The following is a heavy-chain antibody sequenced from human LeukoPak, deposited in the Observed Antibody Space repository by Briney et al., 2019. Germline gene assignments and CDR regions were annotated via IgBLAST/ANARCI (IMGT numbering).Heavy chain of an antibody. V-gene: IGHV1-18*01. Sequence: ASVKVSCKASGYTFTSYGISWVRQAPGQGLEWMGWISAYNGNTNYAQKLQGRVTMTTDTSTSTAYMELRSLRSDDTAVHYCARVRLWLGVYYYYGMDVWGQGTTVTVSS. CDR1: GYTFTSYG. CDR3: ARVRLWLGVYYYYGMDV. CDR2: ISAYNGNT. J-gene: IGHJ6*02. D-gene: IGHD6-19*01.